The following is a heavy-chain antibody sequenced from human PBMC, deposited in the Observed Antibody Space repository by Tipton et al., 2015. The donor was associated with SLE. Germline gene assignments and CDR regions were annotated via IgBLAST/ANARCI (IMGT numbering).Heavy chain of an antibody. J-gene: IGHJ2*01. CDR3: ARDKDGSGILGTWYFDL. V-gene: IGHV4-59*11. D-gene: IGHD5-24*01. Sequence: TLSLTCTVSGGSLSNHFWSWVRQPPGKGLEWIGYIYNSGSTSYNPSLKSRVTMLVDTSKDQFSLKLTSVTAADTAVYYCARDKDGSGILGTWYFDLWGRGTLVTVSS. CDR2: IYNSGST. CDR1: GGSLSNHF.